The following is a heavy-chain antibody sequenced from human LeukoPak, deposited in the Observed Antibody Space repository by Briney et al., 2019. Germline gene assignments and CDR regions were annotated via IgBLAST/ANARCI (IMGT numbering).Heavy chain of an antibody. CDR1: GGSISSYY. Sequence: PSETLSLTCTVSGGSISSYYWSWIRQPPGKGLEWIGYIYYGGSTNYNPSLKSRVTISVDTSKNQFSLKLTSVTAADTAVYYCARQWELRGWFDPWGQGTLVTVSS. CDR2: IYYGGST. D-gene: IGHD1-26*01. V-gene: IGHV4-59*08. J-gene: IGHJ5*02. CDR3: ARQWELRGWFDP.